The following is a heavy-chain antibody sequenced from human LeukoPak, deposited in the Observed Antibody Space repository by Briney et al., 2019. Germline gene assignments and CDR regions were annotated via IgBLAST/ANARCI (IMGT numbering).Heavy chain of an antibody. Sequence: GGSVTVSCAASGFAFSNYWMHWVRQAPGQGLAWVGSIKTDGTTSNYADSVQGRFTISRDNAKNTLHLQMNSLRAEDTAVYYCVLFSPIVVRPGGIERWMWDWGQRTLVTVAS. CDR1: GFAFSNYW. J-gene: IGHJ4*02. D-gene: IGHD2-2*01. CDR3: VLFSPIVVRPGGIERWMWD. V-gene: IGHV3-74*01. CDR2: IKTDGTTS.